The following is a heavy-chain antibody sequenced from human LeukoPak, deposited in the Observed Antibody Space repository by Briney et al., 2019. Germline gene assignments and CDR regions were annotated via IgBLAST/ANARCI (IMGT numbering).Heavy chain of an antibody. J-gene: IGHJ5*02. CDR2: IYYSGST. D-gene: IGHD3-10*01. CDR1: GGSISSYY. Sequence: PSGTLSLTCTVSGGSISSYYWSWIRQPPGKGLEWIGYIYYSGSTNYNPSLKSRVTISVDTSKNQFSLKLSSVTAADTAVYYCARVSGRNWFDPWGQGTLVTVSS. V-gene: IGHV4-59*01. CDR3: ARVSGRNWFDP.